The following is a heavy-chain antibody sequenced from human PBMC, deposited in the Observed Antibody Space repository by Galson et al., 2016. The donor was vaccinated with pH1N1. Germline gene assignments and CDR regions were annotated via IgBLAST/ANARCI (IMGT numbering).Heavy chain of an antibody. Sequence: SVKVSCKASGYTFTTYLIHWVRQAPGETLEWMGWFNPDNGNTKYSQRFQGRVTLTRDTSATTAYMEMSSLRSEDTAVYYCARDDNGRYFDYWGQGTLFTVSS. J-gene: IGHJ4*02. CDR2: FNPDNGNT. V-gene: IGHV1-3*01. CDR3: ARDDNGRYFDY. CDR1: GYTFTTYL. D-gene: IGHD1-14*01.